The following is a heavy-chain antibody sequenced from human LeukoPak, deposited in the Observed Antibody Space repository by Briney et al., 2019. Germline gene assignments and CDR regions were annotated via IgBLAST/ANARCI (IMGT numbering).Heavy chain of an antibody. D-gene: IGHD6-19*01. CDR1: AYTFTGYY. CDR3: ARSSGWSLFDY. CDR2: INPNSGGT. V-gene: IGHV1-2*02. Sequence: GASVKVTCKASAYTFTGYYMHWVRQAPGQGLEWMGWINPNSGGTNYALKFQGRVTMTRDTSISTAYMELSTLRSDDTAVYYCARSSGWSLFDYWGQGTLVTVSS. J-gene: IGHJ4*02.